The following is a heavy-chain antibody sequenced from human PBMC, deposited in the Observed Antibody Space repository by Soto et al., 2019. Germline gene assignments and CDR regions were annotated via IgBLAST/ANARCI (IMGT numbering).Heavy chain of an antibody. J-gene: IGHJ4*02. Sequence: QVHLVESGGGVVQPGRSLRLSCAASGFTFSGYGMHWVRQAPGKGLEWVAVLRYDGSNTYYADSVKGRFTISRDNPKNTLYLQMHSLRPEDTAVYYCARDGVGATTYFGYFDYWGQGTLVTVSA. CDR3: ARDGVGATTYFGYFDY. CDR2: LRYDGSNT. CDR1: GFTFSGYG. D-gene: IGHD1-26*01. V-gene: IGHV3-33*01.